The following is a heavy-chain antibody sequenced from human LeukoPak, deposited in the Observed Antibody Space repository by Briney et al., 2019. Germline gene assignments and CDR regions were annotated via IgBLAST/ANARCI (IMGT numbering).Heavy chain of an antibody. CDR2: INSDGRST. Sequence: GGSLRLSCAASGFTYSIYWMHWVRQAPGKGLVWVSHINSDGRSTTYADSVKGRFTISRDNAKNTLYLQMNSLRAEDTAMYYCARGAFDIWGQGTMVTLSS. J-gene: IGHJ3*02. V-gene: IGHV3-74*01. CDR1: GFTYSIYW. CDR3: ARGAFDI.